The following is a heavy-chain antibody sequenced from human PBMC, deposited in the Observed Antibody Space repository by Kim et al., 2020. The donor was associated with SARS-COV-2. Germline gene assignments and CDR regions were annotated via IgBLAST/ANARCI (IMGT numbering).Heavy chain of an antibody. V-gene: IGHV3-74*01. CDR3: ARGPF. CDR2: IDNDGSTT. Sequence: GGSLRLSCAASGFTFSTYWMDWVRQAPGKEPVWVSRIDNDGSTTLYADSVKGRFTISRDNSKNTLFLQMTSLRADDTGVYYCARGPFWGQGTLVTVSS. CDR1: GFTFSTYW. J-gene: IGHJ4*02.